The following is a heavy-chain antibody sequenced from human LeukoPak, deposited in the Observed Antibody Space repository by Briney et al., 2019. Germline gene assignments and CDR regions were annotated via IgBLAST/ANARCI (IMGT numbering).Heavy chain of an antibody. Sequence: GSLRLSCAASGFTFSTYAMNWVRQAPGKGLEWVSAISGSGGSTYYVDSVKGRFTISRDNSKNTLYLQMNSLRAEDTAVHYCAKSPLSSSWYFDYWGQGTLVTVSS. J-gene: IGHJ4*02. V-gene: IGHV3-23*01. CDR3: AKSPLSSSWYFDY. CDR1: GFTFSTYA. CDR2: ISGSGGST. D-gene: IGHD6-13*01.